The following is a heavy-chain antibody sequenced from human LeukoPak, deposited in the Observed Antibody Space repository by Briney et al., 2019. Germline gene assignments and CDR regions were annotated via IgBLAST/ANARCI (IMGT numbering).Heavy chain of an antibody. CDR2: ISSARSTI. CDR1: GFTFRSYG. Sequence: GGSLRLSCAASGFTFRSYGMNWVRQAPGQGLEWISYISSARSTIYYADSVKGRFTISRDNANNSLFLQMNSLRVEDTAMYYCVREDSSGYAWGQGTLVTVSS. CDR3: VREDSSGYA. D-gene: IGHD3-9*01. J-gene: IGHJ5*02. V-gene: IGHV3-48*01.